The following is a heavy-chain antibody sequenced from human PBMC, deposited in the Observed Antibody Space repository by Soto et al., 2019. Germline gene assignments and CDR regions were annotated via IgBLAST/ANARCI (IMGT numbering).Heavy chain of an antibody. CDR2: ISYDGSNK. V-gene: IGHV3-30-3*01. J-gene: IGHJ5*02. CDR1: GFTFSSYA. D-gene: IGHD6-19*01. CDR3: ARGLGYSSGWYEWFDP. Sequence: GGSLRLSCAASGFTFSSYAMHWVRQAPGKGLEWVAVISYDGSNKYYADSVKGRFTISRDNSKNTLYLQMNSLRAEDTAVYYCARGLGYSSGWYEWFDPWGQGTLVTVS.